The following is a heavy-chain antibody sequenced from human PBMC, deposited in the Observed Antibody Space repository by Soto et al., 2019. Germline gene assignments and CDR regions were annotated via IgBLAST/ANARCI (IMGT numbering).Heavy chain of an antibody. J-gene: IGHJ4*02. V-gene: IGHV3-7*01. Sequence: EVQLVESGGGLVQPGGSLRLSCAASGFTLSRYWMSWVRQAPGKGLEWVANIKQDESERYYVDSVKGRFTISRDNAKNSLYLQMNSLRAEDTAVYYCARDNGGGDYWGQGTLVTVSS. D-gene: IGHD3-16*01. CDR3: ARDNGGGDY. CDR1: GFTLSRYW. CDR2: IKQDESER.